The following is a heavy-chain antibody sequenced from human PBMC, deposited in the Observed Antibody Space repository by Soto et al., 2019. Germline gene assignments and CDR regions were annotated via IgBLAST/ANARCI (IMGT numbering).Heavy chain of an antibody. Sequence: TSETLSLTCTVSGGSISSYYWSWIRQPPGKGLEWIGYIYYSGSTNYNPSLKSRVTISVDTSKNQFSLKLSSVTAADTAVYYCARDASSIAARLPFIGRDYYYYGMDVWGQGTTVTVSS. D-gene: IGHD6-6*01. J-gene: IGHJ6*02. V-gene: IGHV4-59*01. CDR1: GGSISSYY. CDR3: ARDASSIAARLPFIGRDYYYYGMDV. CDR2: IYYSGST.